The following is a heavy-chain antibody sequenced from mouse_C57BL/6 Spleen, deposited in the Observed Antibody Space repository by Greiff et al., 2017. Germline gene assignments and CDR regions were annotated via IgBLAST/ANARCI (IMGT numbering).Heavy chain of an antibody. D-gene: IGHD1-1*01. CDR2: ISYDGSN. J-gene: IGHJ1*03. V-gene: IGHV3-6*01. Sequence: ESGPGLVKPSQSLSLTCSVTGYSITSGYYWNWIRQFPGNKLEWMGYISYDGSNNYNPSLKNRISITRDTSKNQFFLKLNSVTTEDTATYYCARESIYYGSSYLYWYFDVWGTGTTVTVSS. CDR1: GYSITSGYY. CDR3: ARESIYYGSSYLYWYFDV.